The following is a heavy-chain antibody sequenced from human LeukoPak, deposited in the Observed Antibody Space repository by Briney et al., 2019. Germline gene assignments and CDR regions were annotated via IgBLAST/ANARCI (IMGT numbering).Heavy chain of an antibody. J-gene: IGHJ4*02. V-gene: IGHV1-69*06. CDR2: IIPIFGTA. CDR1: GYTFTGYY. D-gene: IGHD2-2*01. CDR3: AADLHCSTTRCYPYNFDN. Sequence: ASVKVSCKASGYTFTGYYMHWVRQAPGQGLEWMGGIIPIFGTANYAQKFRGRVTLTADKSTRTAYMELSSLRSEDTAVYYCAADLHCSTTRCYPYNFDNWGQGTLVTVSS.